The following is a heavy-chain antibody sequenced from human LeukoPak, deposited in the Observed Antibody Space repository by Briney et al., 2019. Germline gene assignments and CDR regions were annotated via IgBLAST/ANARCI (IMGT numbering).Heavy chain of an antibody. V-gene: IGHV3-23*01. CDR1: GFTFTTYA. J-gene: IGHJ4*02. CDR2: ISGSGSHT. CDR3: ARDQLSPYALEYGYPDY. D-gene: IGHD6-13*01. Sequence: GGSLRLSCSASGFTFTTYAMTWVRQAPGKGLEWLSVISGSGSHTYYADSVGGRFTISRDNSKNTLYLQMNSLRVDDTAVYYCARDQLSPYALEYGYPDYWGQGTLVTVSS.